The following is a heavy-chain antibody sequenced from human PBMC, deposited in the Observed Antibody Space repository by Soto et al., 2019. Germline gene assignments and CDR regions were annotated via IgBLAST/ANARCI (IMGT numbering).Heavy chain of an antibody. CDR3: ARVGSANLEELGAYDAFDI. V-gene: IGHV3-30*09. CDR2: ISYDGSNK. D-gene: IGHD3-16*01. Sequence: GGSLRLSCAASGFTFSSYAMHWVRQAPGKGLEWVAVISYDGSNKYYADSVKGRFAISRDNSKNTLYLQMNSLRAEDTAVYYCARVGSANLEELGAYDAFDIWGQGTMVTVSS. CDR1: GFTFSSYA. J-gene: IGHJ3*02.